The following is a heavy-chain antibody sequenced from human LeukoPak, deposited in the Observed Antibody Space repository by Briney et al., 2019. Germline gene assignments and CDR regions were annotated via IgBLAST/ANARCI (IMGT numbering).Heavy chain of an antibody. CDR2: INHSGST. Sequence: PSETLSLTCAVYGGSFSGYYWSWIRQPPGKGLEWIGEINHSGSTNSNPSLKSRVTISVDTSKNQFSLKLSSVTAADTAVYYCARGSGRSSLYYFDYWGQGTLVTVSS. D-gene: IGHD6-6*01. CDR1: GGSFSGYY. CDR3: ARGSGRSSLYYFDY. V-gene: IGHV4-34*01. J-gene: IGHJ4*02.